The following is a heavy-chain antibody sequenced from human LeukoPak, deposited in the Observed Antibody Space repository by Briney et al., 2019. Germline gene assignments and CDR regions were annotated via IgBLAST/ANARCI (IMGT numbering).Heavy chain of an antibody. Sequence: ASVKVSCKASGYTFTGYYMHWVRQAPGQGLEWMGWINPNSGGTNYAQKFQGRVTMTRDTSISTAHMELSRLRSDDTAVYYCARSRYYYDRSDYWGQGTLVTVSS. J-gene: IGHJ4*02. CDR3: ARSRYYYDRSDY. V-gene: IGHV1-2*02. CDR2: INPNSGGT. D-gene: IGHD3-22*01. CDR1: GYTFTGYY.